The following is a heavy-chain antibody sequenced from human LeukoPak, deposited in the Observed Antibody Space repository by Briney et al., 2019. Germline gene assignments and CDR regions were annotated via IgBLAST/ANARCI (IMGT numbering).Heavy chain of an antibody. V-gene: IGHV3-64*01. Sequence: LAGGSLRLSCAASGFTFSSYAIHWVRQAPGKGLEFVSAINRYGDSTYYANSVKGRFTISRDDSKNTVYLQMGSLRAEDMAVYYCARARRDCSGGSCYSYYFDFWGQGTLVTVSS. J-gene: IGHJ4*02. CDR3: ARARRDCSGGSCYSYYFDF. CDR1: GFTFSSYA. CDR2: INRYGDST. D-gene: IGHD2-15*01.